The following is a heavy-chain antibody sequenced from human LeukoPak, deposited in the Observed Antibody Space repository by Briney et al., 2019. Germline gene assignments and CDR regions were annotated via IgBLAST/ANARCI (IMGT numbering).Heavy chain of an antibody. J-gene: IGHJ6*03. CDR1: GFTFSSYA. CDR2: ISGSGGST. CDR3: AKAGPSEYSSLYYYYYYMDV. V-gene: IGHV3-23*01. Sequence: GGSLRLSCAASGFTFSSYAMSWVRQAPGKGLEWVSAISGSGGSTYYADSVKGRFTISRDNSKNTLYLQMNSLRAEDTAVYYCAKAGPSEYSSLYYYYYYMDVWGKGTTVTVSS. D-gene: IGHD6-6*01.